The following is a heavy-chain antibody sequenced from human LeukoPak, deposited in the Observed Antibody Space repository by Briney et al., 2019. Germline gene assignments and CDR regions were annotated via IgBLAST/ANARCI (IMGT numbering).Heavy chain of an antibody. J-gene: IGHJ4*02. CDR1: GFTFSSYA. D-gene: IGHD3-3*01. Sequence: GGSLRLSCAASGFTFSSYAMSWVRQAPGKGLEWVSAISGSGGSTYYADSVKGRFTISRDNSKNTLYLQMNSLRAEDTAVYYCAKDWYYDFWSGLDDYWGQGTLVTVSS. V-gene: IGHV3-23*01. CDR3: AKDWYYDFWSGLDDY. CDR2: ISGSGGST.